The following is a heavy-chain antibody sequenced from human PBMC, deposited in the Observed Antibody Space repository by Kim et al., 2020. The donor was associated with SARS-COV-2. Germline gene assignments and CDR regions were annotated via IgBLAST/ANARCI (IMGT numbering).Heavy chain of an antibody. CDR1: GFTFSNAW. CDR2: IKSKTDGGTT. D-gene: IGHD3-10*01. J-gene: IGHJ3*02. CDR3: TTGHYYGSGSYYWGTFDI. V-gene: IGHV3-15*01. Sequence: GGSLRLSCAASGFTFSNAWMSWVRQAPGKVLEWGGRIKSKTDGGTTDYASPVKGRFTIARDDSKNTLYLQMNSLKTEDTAVYYCTTGHYYGSGSYYWGTFDIWGQGTMVTVSS.